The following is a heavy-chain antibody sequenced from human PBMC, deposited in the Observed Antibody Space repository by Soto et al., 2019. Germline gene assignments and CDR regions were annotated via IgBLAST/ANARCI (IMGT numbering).Heavy chain of an antibody. Sequence: LSLTCAVYGGSFSGYYWSWIRQPPGKGLEWIGEINHSGSTNYNPSLKSRVTISVDASKNQFSLKLSSVTAADTAVYYCARGSGIVATIYYYYYGMDVWGQGTTVTVSS. D-gene: IGHD5-12*01. J-gene: IGHJ6*02. CDR3: ARGSGIVATIYYYYYGMDV. CDR1: GGSFSGYY. V-gene: IGHV4-34*01. CDR2: INHSGST.